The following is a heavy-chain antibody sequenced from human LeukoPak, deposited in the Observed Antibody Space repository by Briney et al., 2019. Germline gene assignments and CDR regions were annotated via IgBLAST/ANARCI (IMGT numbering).Heavy chain of an antibody. CDR1: GGSISSGGYY. D-gene: IGHD3-22*01. Sequence: SETLSLTCTVSGGSISSGGYYWSWIRQPPGKGLEWIGNIYYSGSTYYNPSLKSRVTISLDTSKNQFSLKLSSVTAADTAVYYCARGYYYDRSGYYTPLHYGGQRPLVPVSS. CDR3: ARGYYYDRSGYYTPLHY. CDR2: IYYSGST. J-gene: IGHJ4*02. V-gene: IGHV4-30-4*08.